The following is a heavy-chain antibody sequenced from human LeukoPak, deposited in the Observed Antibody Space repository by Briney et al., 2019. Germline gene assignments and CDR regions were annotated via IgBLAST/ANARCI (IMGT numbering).Heavy chain of an antibody. CDR2: ISYDGSNK. Sequence: GRSLKLSCAASGFTFSSYGMHWVRQAPGKGLEWVAVISYDGSNKYSADSVKGRFTISRDNSKNTLYLQMNSLRAEDTAVYYCARAVAGKGFDYWGQGTLVTVSS. CDR1: GFTFSSYG. V-gene: IGHV3-30*03. J-gene: IGHJ4*02. CDR3: ARAVAGKGFDY. D-gene: IGHD6-19*01.